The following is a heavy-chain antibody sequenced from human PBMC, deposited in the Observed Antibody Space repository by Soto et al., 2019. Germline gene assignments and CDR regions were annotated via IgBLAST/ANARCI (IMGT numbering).Heavy chain of an antibody. Sequence: QVQLVQSGAEVKEPGSSVKVSCKASGGGNLRDYRTTWVRRAPGQGLEWMGGIIPKLGSANYAQKFQGRVTITADEPANRVEMELKGPRSEDTAVYYRSRGGEGANFGADYGGQGTPGIASS. J-gene: IGHJ4*02. CDR2: IIPKLGSA. D-gene: IGHD2-21*01. CDR3: SRGGEGANFGADY. V-gene: IGHV1-69*01. CDR1: GGGNLRDYR.